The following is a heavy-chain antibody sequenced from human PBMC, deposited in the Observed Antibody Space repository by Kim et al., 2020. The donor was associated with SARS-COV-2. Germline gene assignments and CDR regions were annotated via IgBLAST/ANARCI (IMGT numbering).Heavy chain of an antibody. J-gene: IGHJ4*02. Sequence: SNEYYAETGKGSFTMDRDTSTNILYLHMNSLRVVDTAVYYCATGGYGCFDSWGQGTLVTVSS. V-gene: IGHV3-30*02. CDR3: ATGGYGCFDS. D-gene: IGHD5-12*01. CDR2: SNE.